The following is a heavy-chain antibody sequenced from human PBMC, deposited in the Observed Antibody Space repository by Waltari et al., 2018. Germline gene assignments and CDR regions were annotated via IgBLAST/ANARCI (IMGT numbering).Heavy chain of an antibody. Sequence: EVQVVESGGGLVQPGGSWRLACTASGFSVSHFEMNWVRQAPGKGLEWVSYISSRGDIIYYADFVKGRFTISRDNAKNSLSLQMNSLRVDDTAVYYCARDIGFWGQGTLVTVSS. CDR2: ISSRGDII. CDR1: GFSVSHFE. V-gene: IGHV3-48*03. CDR3: ARDIGF. J-gene: IGHJ4*02.